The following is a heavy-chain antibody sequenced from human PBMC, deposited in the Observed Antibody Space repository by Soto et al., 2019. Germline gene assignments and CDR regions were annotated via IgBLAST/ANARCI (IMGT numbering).Heavy chain of an antibody. CDR3: ARLIYCTNGVCSPLYGRDV. CDR1: GYSISSGYY. J-gene: IGHJ6*02. Sequence: SETLSLTCAVSGYSISSGYYWGWIRQPPGKGLEWIGSIYHSGSTYYNPSLKSRVTISVDTSKNQFSLKLSSVTAADTAVYYCARLIYCTNGVCSPLYGRDVWGQGTTVTVSS. D-gene: IGHD2-8*01. CDR2: IYHSGST. V-gene: IGHV4-38-2*01.